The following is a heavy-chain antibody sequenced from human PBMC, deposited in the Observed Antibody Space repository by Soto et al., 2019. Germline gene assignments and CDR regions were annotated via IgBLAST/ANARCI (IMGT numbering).Heavy chain of an antibody. J-gene: IGHJ4*02. CDR2: ITVTDAGT. D-gene: IGHD2-21*01. CDR3: AKDAPGGGWLSDS. Sequence: GGSLRLSCAASGFILSKYAMSWVRQAPGKGLEWVSTITVTDAGTAYADSVKGRFTISRDNSKNTLYLQMNSLRVEDTAVYYCAKDAPGGGWLSDSWGQGARVTVSS. CDR1: GFILSKYA. V-gene: IGHV3-23*01.